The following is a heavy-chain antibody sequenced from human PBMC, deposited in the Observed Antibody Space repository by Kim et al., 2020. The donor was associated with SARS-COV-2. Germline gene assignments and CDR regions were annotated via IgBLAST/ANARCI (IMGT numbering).Heavy chain of an antibody. CDR3: ARERFSWRAFDI. J-gene: IGHJ3*02. Sequence: SETLSLTCAVYGGSFSGYYWSWIRQPPGKGLEWIGEINHSGSTNYNPSLKSRVTISVDTSKIQFSLNLSSVTAADTAVYYCARERFSWRAFDIWGQGTMVTVSS. V-gene: IGHV4-34*01. CDR2: INHSGST. D-gene: IGHD6-13*01. CDR1: GGSFSGYY.